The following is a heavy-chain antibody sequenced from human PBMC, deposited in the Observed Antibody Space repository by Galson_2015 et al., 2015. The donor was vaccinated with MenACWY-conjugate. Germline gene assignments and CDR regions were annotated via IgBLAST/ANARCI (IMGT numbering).Heavy chain of an antibody. CDR1: GGSLDTYY. CDR3: VRGTGLAY. Sequence: SETLSLTCTVSGGSLDTYYWSWIRQPPGKGLEWIGYVYYGGNTNYNPSLKSRVTISADTSKNQFFLRLTSVTAADTAVYYCVRGTGLAYWGQRTLVSVSS. D-gene: IGHD1-1*01. V-gene: IGHV4-59*01. CDR2: VYYGGNT. J-gene: IGHJ4*02.